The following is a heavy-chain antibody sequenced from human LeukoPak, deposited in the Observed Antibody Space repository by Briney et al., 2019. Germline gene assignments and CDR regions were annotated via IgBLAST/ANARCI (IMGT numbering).Heavy chain of an antibody. J-gene: IGHJ3*02. CDR3: ARDHYGDYDAFDI. Sequence: GGSLRLSCAASGFTFSSYSMNWVRQAPGKGLEWVSSISSSSYIYYADSVKGRFTISRDNAKNSLYLQMNSLRAEDTAVYYCARDHYGDYDAFDIWGQGTMVTVSS. V-gene: IGHV3-21*01. CDR2: ISSSSYI. CDR1: GFTFSSYS. D-gene: IGHD4-17*01.